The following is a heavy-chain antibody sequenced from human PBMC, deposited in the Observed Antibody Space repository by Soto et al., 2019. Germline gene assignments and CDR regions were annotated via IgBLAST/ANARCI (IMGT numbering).Heavy chain of an antibody. J-gene: IGHJ3*02. Sequence: GASVKVSCKASGGTFSSYAISWVRQAPGQGLEWMGGISAYNGNTNYAQKLQGRVTMTTDTSTSTAYMELRSLRSDDTAVYYCAKRTSRHLFAFDIWGQGTMVTVSS. CDR1: GGTFSSYA. V-gene: IGHV1-18*01. CDR2: ISAYNGNT. CDR3: AKRTSRHLFAFDI.